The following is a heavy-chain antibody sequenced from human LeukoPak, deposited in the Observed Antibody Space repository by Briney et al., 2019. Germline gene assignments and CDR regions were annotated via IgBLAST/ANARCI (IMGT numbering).Heavy chain of an antibody. D-gene: IGHD3-10*01. CDR3: ARVYYASGSLYYFDY. Sequence: GGSLRLSCAASGFTVGSNYMSWVRQAPGKGLEWVSVIYSGGSTYYADSVKGRFTISRDNSKNTLYLQMNSLRAEDTAVYYCARVYYASGSLYYFDYWGQGTLVTVSS. J-gene: IGHJ4*02. CDR2: IYSGGST. CDR1: GFTVGSNY. V-gene: IGHV3-66*01.